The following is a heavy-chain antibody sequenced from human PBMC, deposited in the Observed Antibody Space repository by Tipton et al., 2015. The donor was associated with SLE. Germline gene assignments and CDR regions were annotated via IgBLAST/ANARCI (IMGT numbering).Heavy chain of an antibody. D-gene: IGHD3-10*01. Sequence: VQLVQSGPEVKKPGESLKISCKGSGNSFTSYWIGWVRQMPGKGLEWMGIIQPGDFDTRYSPSFQGQVTMSVDKSISTAFLQWTRLKASDSGMYYCASSHSSRWDGSFDIWGQGTMVTVSS. J-gene: IGHJ3*02. CDR1: GNSFTSYW. CDR2: IQPGDFDT. CDR3: ASSHSSRWDGSFDI. V-gene: IGHV5-51*03.